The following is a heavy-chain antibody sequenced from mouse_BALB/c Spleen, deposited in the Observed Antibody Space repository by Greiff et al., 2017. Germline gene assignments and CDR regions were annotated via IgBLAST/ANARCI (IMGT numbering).Heavy chain of an antibody. CDR1: GYSITSDYA. Sequence: EVKLMESGPGLVKPSQSLSLTCTVTGYSITSDYAWNWIRQFPGNKLEWMGYISYSGSTSYNPSLKSRISITRDTSKNQFFLQLNSVTTEDTATYYCARSFYGNSFAYWGQGTLVTVSA. J-gene: IGHJ3*01. CDR2: ISYSGST. V-gene: IGHV3-2*02. D-gene: IGHD2-10*01. CDR3: ARSFYGNSFAY.